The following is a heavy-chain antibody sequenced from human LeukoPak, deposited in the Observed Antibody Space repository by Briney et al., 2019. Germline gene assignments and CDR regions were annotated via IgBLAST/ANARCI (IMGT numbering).Heavy chain of an antibody. CDR2: INPNSGGT. CDR3: ARSYCSGGSCSLGAFDY. CDR1: AYTFTGYY. J-gene: IGHJ4*02. V-gene: IGHV1-2*02. D-gene: IGHD2-15*01. Sequence: GASVKVSCKASAYTFTGYYIFRVRQAPGQGLEWMGWINPNSGGTNSALKFQGRVTMTRDTSISTAFMELSRLRSDDTAVYYCARSYCSGGSCSLGAFDYWGQGTLVTVSS.